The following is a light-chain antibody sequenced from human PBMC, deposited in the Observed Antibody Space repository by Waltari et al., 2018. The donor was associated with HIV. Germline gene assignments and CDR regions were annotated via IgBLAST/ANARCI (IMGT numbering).Light chain of an antibody. CDR1: KSNIGAGHS. V-gene: IGLV1-40*01. CDR3: QSSDIRLHGLWV. Sequence: QSLLTQPPSASATPGQRITIPCTGNKSNIGAGHSVHWYRQLPGTAPRLPIFANSNRPSGFPDRISGSKSTASASLAITGLQAEDEGYYYCQSSDIRLHGLWVFGGGTKVTVL. J-gene: IGLJ3*02. CDR2: ANS.